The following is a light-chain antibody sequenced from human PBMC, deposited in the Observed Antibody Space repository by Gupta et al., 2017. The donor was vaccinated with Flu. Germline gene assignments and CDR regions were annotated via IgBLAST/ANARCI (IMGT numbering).Light chain of an antibody. Sequence: EIVLTQSPATLSLSPGESATLSCRASQSVSSYLAWYQQKPSQAPRLLIYDASNRATGIPARFSGSGSGTDFTLTISSLEPEDSAVYYCQQRSNWPPSFGGGTKVEIK. CDR2: DAS. J-gene: IGKJ4*01. V-gene: IGKV3-11*01. CDR1: QSVSSY. CDR3: QQRSNWPPS.